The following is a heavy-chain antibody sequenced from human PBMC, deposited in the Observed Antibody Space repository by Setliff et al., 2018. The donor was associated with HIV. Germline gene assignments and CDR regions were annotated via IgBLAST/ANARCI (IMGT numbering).Heavy chain of an antibody. CDR2: INPNSGDT. V-gene: IGHV1-2*02. CDR3: VRDYPYAVAESRFGY. CDR1: GHGLIDYY. Sequence: GASVKVSCKASGHGLIDYYFHWVRQAPGQGLEWMGWINPNSGDTNYVQKFQGRVTMTRDTSTNTAYRELRSLLSDDSAIYYCVRDYPYAVAESRFGYWGQGTLVTVSS. J-gene: IGHJ4*02. D-gene: IGHD6-19*01.